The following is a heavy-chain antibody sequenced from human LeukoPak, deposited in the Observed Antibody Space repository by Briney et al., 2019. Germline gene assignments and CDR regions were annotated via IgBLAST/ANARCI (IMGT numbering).Heavy chain of an antibody. CDR2: INPSGGSA. CDR1: GYTFTTYY. D-gene: IGHD3-22*01. CDR3: ARTTKYYYDSTGYYQPFDY. Sequence: ASVKVSCKASGYTFTTYYVHWVRQAPGQGLEWMGIINPSGGSASYAQKLQGRVTMTRDMSTSTVYMELSSLRSEDTAVYHCARTTKYYYDSTGYYQPFDYWGQGTLVTVSS. J-gene: IGHJ4*02. V-gene: IGHV1-46*01.